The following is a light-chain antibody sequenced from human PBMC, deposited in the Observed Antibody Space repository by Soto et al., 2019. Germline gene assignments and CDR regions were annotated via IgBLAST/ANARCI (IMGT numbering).Light chain of an antibody. CDR1: SSDIGDYDY. V-gene: IGLV2-14*01. CDR3: TSFTNDDTWV. J-gene: IGLJ3*02. CDR2: EVA. Sequence: QSALTQPAYVSGSPGQSITISCTGTSSDIGDYDYVSWFQQHPGKAPKVIIYEVAHRPSGVSHRFSGSKSGNMASLTISGLQAEDEADYYCTSFTNDDTWVFGGGTKLTVL.